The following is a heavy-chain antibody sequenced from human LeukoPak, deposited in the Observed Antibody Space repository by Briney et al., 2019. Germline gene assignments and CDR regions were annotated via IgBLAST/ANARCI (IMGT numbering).Heavy chain of an antibody. CDR1: GLTFSNYG. Sequence: GGSLRLSCAASGLTFSNYGMSWVRQAPGKGLEWVGFIRSKAYGGTTEYAASVKGRFTISRDDSKSIAYLQMNSLKTEDTAVYYCTRGHYSRITIFGVVIPRYFDYWGQGTLVTVSS. J-gene: IGHJ4*02. CDR2: IRSKAYGGTT. V-gene: IGHV3-49*04. CDR3: TRGHYSRITIFGVVIPRYFDY. D-gene: IGHD3-3*01.